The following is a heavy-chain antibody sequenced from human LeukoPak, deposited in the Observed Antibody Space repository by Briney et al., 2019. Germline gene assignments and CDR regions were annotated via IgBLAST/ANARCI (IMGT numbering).Heavy chain of an antibody. J-gene: IGHJ3*02. CDR2: MHPGDSDI. Sequence: GESLKISFQGSGHSFANYWVGWVRHMPGKGLEWMAIMHPGDSDIRYSPSFQGQVTISADKSISTAYLQWSSLKVSDTAMYYCARSLYGVNDAFDIWGQGTMVTVSS. V-gene: IGHV5-51*01. D-gene: IGHD2-2*02. CDR1: GHSFANYW. CDR3: ARSLYGVNDAFDI.